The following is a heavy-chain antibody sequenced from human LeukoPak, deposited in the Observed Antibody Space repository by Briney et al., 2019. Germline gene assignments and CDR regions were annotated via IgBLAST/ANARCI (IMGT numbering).Heavy chain of an antibody. CDR2: ISSNGGST. CDR3: ARASGRGRATISGYFDH. D-gene: IGHD5-24*01. Sequence: PGGSLRLSGAASGFTFSSYAMHWVRQAPGKGLEYVSAISSNGGSTYYANSVKGRFTISRDNSKNTLYLQMGGLRAEDMAVYYCARASGRGRATISGYFDHWGQGTLVTVSS. J-gene: IGHJ4*02. V-gene: IGHV3-64*01. CDR1: GFTFSSYA.